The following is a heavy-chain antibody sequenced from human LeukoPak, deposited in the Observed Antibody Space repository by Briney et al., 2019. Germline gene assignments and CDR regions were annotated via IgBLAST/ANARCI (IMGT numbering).Heavy chain of an antibody. Sequence: ASVKVSCKASGGTFSSYAISWVRQAPGQGLEWMGGIIPIFGTANYAQKFQGRVTITADESTSTAYMELSSLRSEDTAVYYCARQHYSKYASTVLENNWFDPWGQGTLVTVSS. V-gene: IGHV1-69*13. CDR3: ARQHYSKYASTVLENNWFDP. CDR1: GGTFSSYA. CDR2: IIPIFGTA. J-gene: IGHJ5*02. D-gene: IGHD4-11*01.